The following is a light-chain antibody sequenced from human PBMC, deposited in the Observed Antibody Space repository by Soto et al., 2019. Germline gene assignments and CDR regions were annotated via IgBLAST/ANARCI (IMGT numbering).Light chain of an antibody. V-gene: IGKV4-1*01. CDR2: WAS. CDR1: QTGLYRSNNKNY. J-gene: IGKJ4*01. CDR3: QQYFGTPLT. Sequence: DIVMTQSPDSLTVPLGERATVNCKSSQTGLYRSNNKNYLAWYQQKPGQPPKLLMYWASTRESGVPDRFSGSGSGTDFTLTISSLQAEDAAVYYCQQYFGTPLTFGGGTRVEI.